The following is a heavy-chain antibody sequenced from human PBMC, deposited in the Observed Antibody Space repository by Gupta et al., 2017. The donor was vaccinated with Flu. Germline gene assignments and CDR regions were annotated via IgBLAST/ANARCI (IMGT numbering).Heavy chain of an antibody. J-gene: IGHJ4*02. CDR2: IKQDGSEK. Sequence: EVQLVESGGGLVQPGGSLRLSCAASGFTFSSYWMSWVRQAPGKGLEWVANIKQDGSEKYYVDSVKGRFTISRDNAKNSLYLQMNSLRAEDTAVYYCARVWDFWSGYLYDYWGQGTLVTVSS. CDR3: ARVWDFWSGYLYDY. CDR1: GFTFSSYW. D-gene: IGHD3-3*01. V-gene: IGHV3-7*01.